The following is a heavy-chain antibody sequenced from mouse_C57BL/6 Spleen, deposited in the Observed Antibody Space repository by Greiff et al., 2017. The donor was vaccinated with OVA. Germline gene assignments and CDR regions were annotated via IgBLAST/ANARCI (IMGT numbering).Heavy chain of an antibody. D-gene: IGHD2-1*01. CDR2: IWSGGST. V-gene: IGHV2-2*01. CDR1: GFSLTSYG. J-gene: IGHJ4*01. Sequence: VKLQESGPGLVQPSQSLSITCTVSGFSLTSYGVHWVRQSPGKGLEWLGVIWSGGSTDYNAAFISRLSFSKDNSKSQVFFKMNSLQADDTAIYYCARKPCGNYDPSYAMDYWGQGTSVTVSS. CDR3: ARKPCGNYDPSYAMDY.